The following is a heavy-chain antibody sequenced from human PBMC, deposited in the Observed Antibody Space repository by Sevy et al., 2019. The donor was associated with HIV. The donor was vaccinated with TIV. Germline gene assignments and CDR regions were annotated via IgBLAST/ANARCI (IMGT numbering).Heavy chain of an antibody. D-gene: IGHD2-2*01. CDR1: GYTLTELS. CDR3: ATSSNDDYQLLTFDY. J-gene: IGHJ4*02. CDR2: FDPEDGET. V-gene: IGHV1-24*01. Sequence: VSVKVSCKVSGYTLTELSMHWVRQAPGKGLEWMGGFDPEDGETIYAQKFQGRVTMTEDTSTDTAYMELSSLGSEDTAVYYCATSSNDDYQLLTFDYWGQGTLVTVSS.